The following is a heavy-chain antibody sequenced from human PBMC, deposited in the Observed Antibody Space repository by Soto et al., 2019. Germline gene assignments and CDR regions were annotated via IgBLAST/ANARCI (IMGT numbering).Heavy chain of an antibody. CDR1: GYTLTGYY. Sequence: QVQLVPPGAEVKKPGASVKVSCKASGYTLTGYYMHWVRQAPGQGLAGMGWINPNSGGKNYAQKLQGRVTMNRDTSISTDYMEMSRLRSDDTAVYYCASVDKRYFDWLLSPVWFDPWGQGTLVTVSS. D-gene: IGHD3-9*01. V-gene: IGHV1-2*02. J-gene: IGHJ5*02. CDR3: ASVDKRYFDWLLSPVWFDP. CDR2: INPNSGGK.